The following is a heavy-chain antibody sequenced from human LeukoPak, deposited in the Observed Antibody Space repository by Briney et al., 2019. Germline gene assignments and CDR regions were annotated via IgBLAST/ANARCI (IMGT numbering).Heavy chain of an antibody. J-gene: IGHJ5*02. V-gene: IGHV1-8*01. D-gene: IGHD4-17*01. Sequence: ASVKVSCKASGYTFTSYDINWVRQATGQGLEWMGWMNPNSGNTGYAQKFQGRVTMTRNTSISTAYMELSSLRSEDTAVYYCARGTLSYGYNWFDPWGQGTLVTVSS. CDR3: ARGTLSYGYNWFDP. CDR2: MNPNSGNT. CDR1: GYTFTSYD.